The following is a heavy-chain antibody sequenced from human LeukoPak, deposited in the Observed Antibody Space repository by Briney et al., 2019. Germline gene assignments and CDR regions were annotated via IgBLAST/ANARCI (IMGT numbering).Heavy chain of an antibody. CDR3: ARAGMVRGPRALTYGMDV. Sequence: ASVKVSCKASGYTFTSYAMHWVRQAPGQRLEWMGWINAGNGNTKYSQKFQGRVTITRDTSASTAYMELSSLRSEDTAVYYCARAGMVRGPRALTYGMDVWGQGTTVTVSS. CDR2: INAGNGNT. CDR1: GYTFTSYA. V-gene: IGHV1-3*01. J-gene: IGHJ6*02. D-gene: IGHD3-10*01.